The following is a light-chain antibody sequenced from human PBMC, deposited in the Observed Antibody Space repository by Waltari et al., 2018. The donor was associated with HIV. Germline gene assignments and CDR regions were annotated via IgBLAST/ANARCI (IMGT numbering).Light chain of an antibody. CDR3: GTWDSSLSVWV. Sequence: QSVLTQPPSVSAAPGQKVTISCSGSSSNIGNNYVSWYQQFPGAAPKLLIYDSSKRPSGIPDRFSGAKSRTSATLGITGLKTGDEADYYCGTWDSSLSVWVFGGGTKLTVL. CDR2: DSS. CDR1: SSNIGNNY. J-gene: IGLJ3*02. V-gene: IGLV1-51*01.